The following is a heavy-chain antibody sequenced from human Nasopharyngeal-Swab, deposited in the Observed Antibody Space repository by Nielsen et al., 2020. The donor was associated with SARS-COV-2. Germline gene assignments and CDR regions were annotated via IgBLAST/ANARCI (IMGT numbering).Heavy chain of an antibody. CDR1: GYTFTSYY. Sequence: ASVKVSCKASGYTFTSYYMHWVRQAPGQGLEWMGIINPSGGSTSYAQKFQGRVTMTRDTSTSTVYMELSSLRSEDTAVYYCATEFYGSGSYYSNWFDPRGQGTLVTVSS. J-gene: IGHJ5*02. D-gene: IGHD3-10*01. CDR2: INPSGGST. CDR3: ATEFYGSGSYYSNWFDP. V-gene: IGHV1-46*01.